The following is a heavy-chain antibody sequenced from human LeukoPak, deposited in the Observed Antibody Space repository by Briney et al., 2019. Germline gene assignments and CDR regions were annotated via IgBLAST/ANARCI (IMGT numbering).Heavy chain of an antibody. CDR3: AREKRGYSYGDDY. CDR1: GYTFTGYY. CDR2: INPNSGGT. V-gene: IGHV1-2*02. J-gene: IGHJ4*02. Sequence: ASVKVSCKASGYTFTGYYIHWVRQAPGQGLEWMGWINPNSGGTNYAQKFQGRVTMTRDTSISTAYMELSRLTSDDTAVYYCAREKRGYSYGDDYWGQGTLVTVSS. D-gene: IGHD5-18*01.